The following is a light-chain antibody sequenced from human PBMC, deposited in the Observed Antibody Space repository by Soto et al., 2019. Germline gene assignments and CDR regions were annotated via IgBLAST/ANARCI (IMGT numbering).Light chain of an antibody. Sequence: SVLAQPASVSGSPGQSITISCTGASGYVGTYSLVSWYQQHPGKAPKVVIYEGHKRPSGVPDRFSGSTSVNTASLTISGLQTDDEADYYCISYTVSRSYVFGTGTKVTVL. V-gene: IGLV2-23*01. CDR1: SGYVGTYSL. CDR2: EGH. J-gene: IGLJ1*01. CDR3: ISYTVSRSYV.